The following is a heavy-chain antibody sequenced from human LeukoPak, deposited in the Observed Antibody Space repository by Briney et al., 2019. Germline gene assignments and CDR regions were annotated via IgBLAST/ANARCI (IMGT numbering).Heavy chain of an antibody. CDR3: ARGAYSNYDHYYYYYYMDV. D-gene: IGHD4-11*01. V-gene: IGHV4-59*11. CDR2: IYYSGST. J-gene: IGHJ6*03. Sequence: PSETLSLTCTVSGGSISSHYWSWIRQPPGKGLEWIGYIYYSGSTNYNPSLKSRVTISVDTSKNQFSLKLSSVTAADTAVYYCARGAYSNYDHYYYYYYMDVWGKGTTVTVSS. CDR1: GGSISSHY.